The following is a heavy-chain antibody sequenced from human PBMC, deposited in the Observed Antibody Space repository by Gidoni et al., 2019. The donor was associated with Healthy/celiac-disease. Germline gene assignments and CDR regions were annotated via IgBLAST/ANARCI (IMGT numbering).Heavy chain of an antibody. CDR2: IIPILGIA. J-gene: IGHJ6*02. CDR1: GGTFSSYA. V-gene: IGHV1-69*04. CDR3: ARDGPNYYYYYGMDV. Sequence: QVQLVQSGAEVKKPGSSVTVSCKASGGTFSSYAISWVRQAPGQGLEWMGRIIPILGIANYAQKFQGRVTITADKSTSTAYMELSSLRSEDTAVYYCARDGPNYYYYYGMDVWGQGTTVTVSS.